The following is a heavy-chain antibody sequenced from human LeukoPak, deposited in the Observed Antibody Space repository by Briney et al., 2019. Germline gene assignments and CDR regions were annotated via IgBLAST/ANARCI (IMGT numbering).Heavy chain of an antibody. CDR1: GDSITTSSYY. V-gene: IGHV4-39*01. Sequence: ETLSLTCTVSGDSITTSSYYWGWIRQPPGKGLEWIGNIYYSGSTYYNPSLKSRVTISVDTSKDQFSLWLSSVTAADTAVYYCARLETYDSTLDYWGQGTLVTVSS. CDR3: ARLETYDSTLDY. J-gene: IGHJ4*02. D-gene: IGHD3-22*01. CDR2: IYYSGST.